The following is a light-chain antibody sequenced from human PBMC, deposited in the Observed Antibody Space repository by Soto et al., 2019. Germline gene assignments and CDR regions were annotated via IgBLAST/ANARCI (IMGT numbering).Light chain of an antibody. CDR2: DVS. Sequence: QSALTQPASVSGSPGQSITISCTGTSSDVGGYNYVSWYQQHPGKAPKLMIYDVSNRPSGVSNRFSCSKSGNTASLTISGLQAEDDADYYCSSYTSSSPLVFGGGTKLTVL. CDR1: SSDVGGYNY. CDR3: SSYTSSSPLV. J-gene: IGLJ2*01. V-gene: IGLV2-14*01.